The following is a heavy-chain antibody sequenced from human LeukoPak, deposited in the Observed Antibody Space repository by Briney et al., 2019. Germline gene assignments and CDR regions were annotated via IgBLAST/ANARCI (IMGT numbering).Heavy chain of an antibody. V-gene: IGHV3-48*01. CDR2: ISSSSSTI. CDR1: GFTFSSYS. CDR3: AKDAEEWLGPMDV. Sequence: GGSLRLSCEGSGFTFSSYSMNWVRQAPGKGLEWVSYISSSSSTIYYADSVKGRFTISRDNAKNSLYLQMNSLRAEDTAVYYCAKDAEEWLGPMDVWGQGTTVTVSS. J-gene: IGHJ6*02. D-gene: IGHD6-19*01.